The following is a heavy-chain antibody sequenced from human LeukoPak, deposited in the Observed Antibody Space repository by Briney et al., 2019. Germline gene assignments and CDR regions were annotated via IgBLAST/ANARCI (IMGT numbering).Heavy chain of an antibody. CDR2: ISGSGGST. J-gene: IGHJ4*02. CDR1: GFTFSSYA. Sequence: GGSLRLSCAASGFTFSSYAMSWVRQAPGKGLEWVSAISGSGGSTYYADSVKGRFTISRDNSKNTLYLQMNSLRAEDTAVYYCAKVKGTGYTAMALFDYWGQGTLVTVSS. D-gene: IGHD5-18*01. CDR3: AKVKGTGYTAMALFDY. V-gene: IGHV3-23*01.